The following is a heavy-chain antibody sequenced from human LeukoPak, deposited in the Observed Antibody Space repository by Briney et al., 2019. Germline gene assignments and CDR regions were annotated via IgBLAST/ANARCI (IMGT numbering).Heavy chain of an antibody. D-gene: IGHD6-13*01. J-gene: IGHJ4*02. Sequence: GGSLRLSCTAFGFTFGDYAMSWVRQAPGKGLEWVGFIRSKAYGGTTEYAASVKGRFTISRDDPKSIAYLQMNSLKTEDTAVYYCTRVTSSSWSENFDYWGQGTLVTVSS. CDR2: IRSKAYGGTT. V-gene: IGHV3-49*04. CDR1: GFTFGDYA. CDR3: TRVTSSSWSENFDY.